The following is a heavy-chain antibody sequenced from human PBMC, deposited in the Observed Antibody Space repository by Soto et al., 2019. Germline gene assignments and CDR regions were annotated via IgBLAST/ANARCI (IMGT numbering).Heavy chain of an antibody. CDR1: GGSFSGYY. V-gene: IGHV4-34*01. CDR3: ARVGCGRFIEGARCWFDP. Sequence: QVQLQQGGAGLLKPSEILSLTCAVYGGSFSGYYWSWIRQPPGKGLEWIGEINHSGSTNYNPSLKSRVTISVDTSKNQCSLKLSSVTAADTAVYYCARVGCGRFIEGARCWFDPWGQGTLVTVSS. J-gene: IGHJ5*02. D-gene: IGHD1-1*01. CDR2: INHSGST.